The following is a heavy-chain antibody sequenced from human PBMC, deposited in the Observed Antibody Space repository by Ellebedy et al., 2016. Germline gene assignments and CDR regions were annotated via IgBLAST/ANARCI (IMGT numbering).Heavy chain of an antibody. CDR2: IYYSGST. J-gene: IGHJ6*02. V-gene: IGHV4-39*07. CDR3: ARDGASHAEGMDV. Sequence: SETLSLTCTVSGGSISSNNSSWGWIRQPPGKGLEWIGYIYYSGSTYYNPSLKSRVTVSVDTSKNQFSLKLSSVTAADTAVYYCARDGASHAEGMDVWGQGTTVTVSS. CDR1: GGSISSNNSS. D-gene: IGHD4/OR15-4a*01.